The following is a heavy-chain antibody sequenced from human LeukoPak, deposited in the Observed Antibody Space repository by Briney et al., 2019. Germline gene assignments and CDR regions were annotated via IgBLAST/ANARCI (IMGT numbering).Heavy chain of an antibody. CDR1: GDSVSSNSAA. J-gene: IGHJ4*02. D-gene: IGHD4-17*01. CDR3: ARVGDYGDYHPFDY. Sequence: SQTLSLTCAISGDSVSSNSAAWNWIRQSPSRGLEWLGRTYYRSKWYNNYAVSVKSRITINPDTSKNQFSLQLNSVTPEDTAVYYCARVGDYGDYHPFDYWGQGTLVTVSS. CDR2: TYYRSKWYN. V-gene: IGHV6-1*01.